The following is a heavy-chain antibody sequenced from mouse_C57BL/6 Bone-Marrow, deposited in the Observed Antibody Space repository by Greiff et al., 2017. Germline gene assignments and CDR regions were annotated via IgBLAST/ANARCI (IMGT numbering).Heavy chain of an antibody. CDR1: GFTFSSYA. D-gene: IGHD2-3*01. J-gene: IGHJ2*01. Sequence: EVKVVESGGGLVKPGGSLKLSCAASGFTFSSYAMSWVRQTPEKRLEWVATISDGGSYTYYPDTVKGRFTISRDNAKNNLYLQMSQLKSEDTAMYYCARDSADGYNYWGQGTTLTVSS. V-gene: IGHV5-4*01. CDR2: ISDGGSYT. CDR3: ARDSADGYNY.